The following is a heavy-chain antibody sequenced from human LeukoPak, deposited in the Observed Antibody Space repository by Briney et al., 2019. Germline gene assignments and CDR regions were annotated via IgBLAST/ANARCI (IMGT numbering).Heavy chain of an antibody. CDR3: ASLGMVRGVIAY. CDR1: GGTFGSYA. J-gene: IGHJ4*02. CDR2: IIPILGIA. Sequence: SVNVSCKASGGTFGSYAISWVRQAPGQGLEWMGRIIPILGIANYAQKFQGRVTITADKSTSTAYMELSSLRSEDTAVYYCASLGMVRGVIAYWGQGTLVTVSS. D-gene: IGHD3-10*01. V-gene: IGHV1-69*04.